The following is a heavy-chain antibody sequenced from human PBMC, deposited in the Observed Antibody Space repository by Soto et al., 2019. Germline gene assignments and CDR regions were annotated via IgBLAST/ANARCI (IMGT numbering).Heavy chain of an antibody. D-gene: IGHD3-22*01. V-gene: IGHV3-23*01. J-gene: IGHJ5*02. CDR3: AKDLSTYYYDSSGSFS. CDR1: GFTFSSYA. Sequence: EVQLLESGGGLVQPGGSLRLSCAASGFTFSSYAMSWVRQAPGKGLEWVSAISGSGGSTYYADSVKGRFTISRDNSKSTLYLQMNRLRAEDTAVYYCAKDLSTYYYDSSGSFSWGQGTLVTVSS. CDR2: ISGSGGST.